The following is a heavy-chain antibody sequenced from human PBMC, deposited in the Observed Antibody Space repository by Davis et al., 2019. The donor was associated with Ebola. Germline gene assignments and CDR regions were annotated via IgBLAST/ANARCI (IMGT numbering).Heavy chain of an antibody. V-gene: IGHV3-30*18. J-gene: IGHJ5*02. CDR3: AKGTGRSGWYWFDP. CDR1: GFTFSSYG. Sequence: GESLKISCAASGFTFSSYGMHWVRQAPGKGLEWVAVISYDGSNKYYADSVKGRFTISRDNSKNTLYLQMNSLRAEDTAVYYCAKGTGRSGWYWFDPWGQGTLVTVSS. CDR2: ISYDGSNK. D-gene: IGHD6-19*01.